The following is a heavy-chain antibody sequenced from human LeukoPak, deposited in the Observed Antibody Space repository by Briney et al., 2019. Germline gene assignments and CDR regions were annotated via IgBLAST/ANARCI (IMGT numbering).Heavy chain of an antibody. J-gene: IGHJ4*02. CDR2: IWYDGSNK. V-gene: IGHV3-33*01. CDR1: EFTFSNHG. CDR3: ARDKDDSLDY. D-gene: IGHD3-22*01. Sequence: GSLRLSCAASEFTFSNHGMHWVRQAPGKGLEWVAVIWYDGSNKYYADSVKGRFTISRDNSKNTLYLQMNSLRAEDTAVYYCARDKDDSLDYWGQGTLVTVSS.